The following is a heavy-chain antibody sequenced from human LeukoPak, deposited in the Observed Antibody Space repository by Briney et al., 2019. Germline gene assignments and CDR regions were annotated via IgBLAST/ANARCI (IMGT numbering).Heavy chain of an antibody. J-gene: IGHJ5*02. D-gene: IGHD3-3*01. Sequence: SETLSLTCAVYGGSFSGYYWSWIRQPPGKGLEWIGEINHSGSTNYNPSLESRVTISVDTSKNQFSLKLSSVTAADTAVYYCARGRSLYDFWSGSQLNWFDPWGQGTLVTVSS. CDR1: GGSFSGYY. CDR3: ARGRSLYDFWSGSQLNWFDP. V-gene: IGHV4-34*01. CDR2: INHSGST.